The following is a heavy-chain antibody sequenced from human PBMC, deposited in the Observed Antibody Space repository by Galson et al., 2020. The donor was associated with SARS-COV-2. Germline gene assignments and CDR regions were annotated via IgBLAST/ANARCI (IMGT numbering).Heavy chain of an antibody. CDR1: GGTFRHYA. J-gene: IGHJ6*02. V-gene: IGHV1-69*04. D-gene: IGHD2-21*01. CDR2: IIPILDIP. Sequence: SVKVSCKASGGTFRHYALSWVRQAPGQGHEWMGRIIPILDIPNYAQKLQGRLTITADKSTSTADMELSTLSSDDTAVYYCAIGSVVVVGGEFQHYSGLDVWGQGTTVTVSS. CDR3: AIGSVVVVGGEFQHYSGLDV.